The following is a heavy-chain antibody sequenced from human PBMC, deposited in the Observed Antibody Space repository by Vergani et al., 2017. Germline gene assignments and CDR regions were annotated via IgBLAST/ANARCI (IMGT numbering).Heavy chain of an antibody. V-gene: IGHV3-21*01. D-gene: IGHD3-9*01. Sequence: EVQLVESGGGLVKTGGSLRLSCAASGFTFSSYSMNWVRQAPGKGLEWVSSISSSSSYIYYADSVKGRFTISRDNAKNSLYLQMNSLRAEDTAVYYCAITQLRYFDWLTHFDYWGQGTLVTVSS. CDR2: ISSSSSYI. CDR1: GFTFSSYS. J-gene: IGHJ4*02. CDR3: AITQLRYFDWLTHFDY.